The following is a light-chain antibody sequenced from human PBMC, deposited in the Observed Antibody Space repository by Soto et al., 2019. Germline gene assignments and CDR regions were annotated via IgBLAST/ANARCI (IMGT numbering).Light chain of an antibody. CDR1: QSVSRNS. Sequence: IVLTQSPATLSLSPGERATLSCGASQSVSRNSLAWYQQKPGLAPRLLIYDASSRATGTPDRFSGSVSGTDFTLTISRLEPEDFAVYYRQKYGIITRTFGQGTKVEIK. CDR2: DAS. J-gene: IGKJ1*01. V-gene: IGKV3D-20*01. CDR3: QKYGIITRT.